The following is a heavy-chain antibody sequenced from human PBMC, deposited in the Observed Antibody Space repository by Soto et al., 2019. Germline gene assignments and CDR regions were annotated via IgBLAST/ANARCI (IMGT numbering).Heavy chain of an antibody. CDR3: ARDWNYYDSSGPDAFDI. Sequence: PSETLSLTCTVSGGSVSSGSYYWSWIRQPPGKGLEWIGYIYYSGSTNYNPSLKSRVTISVDTSKNQFSLKLSSVTAADTAVYYCARDWNYYDSSGPDAFDIWGQRTMVTVSS. CDR2: IYYSGST. D-gene: IGHD3-22*01. V-gene: IGHV4-61*01. J-gene: IGHJ3*02. CDR1: GGSVSSGSYY.